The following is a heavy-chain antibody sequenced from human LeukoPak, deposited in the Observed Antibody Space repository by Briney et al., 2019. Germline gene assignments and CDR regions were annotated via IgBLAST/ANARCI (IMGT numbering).Heavy chain of an antibody. Sequence: SETLSLTCAVYGGSFSGYYWSWIRQPPGKGLEWIGEINHSGSTNYNPSLKSRVTISVDTSKNQFSLKLSSVTAADTAVYYCARGRGYYYYGMGVWGQGTTVTVSS. CDR3: ARGRGYYYYGMGV. J-gene: IGHJ6*02. CDR2: INHSGST. CDR1: GGSFSGYY. V-gene: IGHV4-34*01.